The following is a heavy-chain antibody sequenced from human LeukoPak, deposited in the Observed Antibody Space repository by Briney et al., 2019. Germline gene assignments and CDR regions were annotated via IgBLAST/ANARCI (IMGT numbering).Heavy chain of an antibody. CDR3: ARRYCSSTSCYASQYYYYYYYMDV. V-gene: IGHV4-34*01. D-gene: IGHD2-2*01. CDR1: GGSFSGYY. CDR2: INHSGST. J-gene: IGHJ6*03. Sequence: KASETLSLTCAVYGGSFSGYYWSRIRQPPGKGLEWIGEINHSGSTNYNPSLKSRVTISVDTSKNQFSLKLSSVTAADTAVYYCARRYCSSTSCYASQYYYYYYYMDVWGKGTTVTVSS.